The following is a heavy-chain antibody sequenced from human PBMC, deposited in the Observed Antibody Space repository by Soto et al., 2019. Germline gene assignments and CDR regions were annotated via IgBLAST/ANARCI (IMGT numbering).Heavy chain of an antibody. CDR2: IWYDGSNK. CDR3: ASLYEILTGDAFDI. CDR1: GFTFSSYG. Sequence: GGSLRLSCAASGFTFSSYGMHWVRQAPGKGLEWVAVIWYDGSNKYDADSVKGRFTISRDNSKNTLYLQMNSLRAEDTAVDYCASLYEILTGDAFDIWGQGTMVTVSS. V-gene: IGHV3-33*01. J-gene: IGHJ3*02. D-gene: IGHD3-9*01.